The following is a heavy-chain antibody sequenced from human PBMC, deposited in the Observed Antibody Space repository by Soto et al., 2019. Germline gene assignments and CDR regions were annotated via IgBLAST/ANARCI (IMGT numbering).Heavy chain of an antibody. CDR1: GFVFSDYG. V-gene: IGHV3-30*09. J-gene: IGHJ4*02. D-gene: IGHD5-12*01. Sequence: QVVLVESEGGVVQPGKSLRLSCAASGFVFSDYGLHWIRQTPGKGLEWLTFISFDGEDSYYADSVKGRFAISRDTSTNTLYLQMNSLRPEDTAVYFCARTEHGYNAFDFWGRGTLVTVSS. CDR3: ARTEHGYNAFDF. CDR2: ISFDGEDS.